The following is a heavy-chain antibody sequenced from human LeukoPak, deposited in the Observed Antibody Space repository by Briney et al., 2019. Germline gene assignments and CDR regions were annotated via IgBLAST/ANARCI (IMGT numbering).Heavy chain of an antibody. CDR2: IRRKSSGATT. CDR3: TRENWYLDY. D-gene: IGHD1-1*01. V-gene: IGHV3-49*04. Sequence: PGRSLRLSCIGSGFTFGDYTMSWVRQAPGKGLEWVGLIRRKSSGATTEYAASVQGRFTFSRDESKSIAYLQMNSLKTEDTAIYYCTRENWYLDYWGQGTLVTVPS. CDR1: GFTFGDYT. J-gene: IGHJ4*02.